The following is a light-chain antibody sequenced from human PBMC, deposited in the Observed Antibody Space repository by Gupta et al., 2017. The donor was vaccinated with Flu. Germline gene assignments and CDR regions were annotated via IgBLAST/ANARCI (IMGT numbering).Light chain of an antibody. CDR1: QSITTY. V-gene: IGKV1-39*01. Sequence: DIQMTKSPSSLSASVGDRATITCRASQSITTYLLWYQQKPGKAPKLLIYAASSLQSGVPSRFGGSGSGTDFTLTITNLQPEDFATYYCQQNYSTPRTFGQGTKLEIK. CDR3: QQNYSTPRT. J-gene: IGKJ2*01. CDR2: AAS.